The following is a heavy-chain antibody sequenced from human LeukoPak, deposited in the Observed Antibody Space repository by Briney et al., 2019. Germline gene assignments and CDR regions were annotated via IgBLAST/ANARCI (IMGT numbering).Heavy chain of an antibody. V-gene: IGHV3-48*01. CDR1: AFTLSGYS. Sequence: GESLRLACAASAFTLSGYSMNWVRQAPGKGLEWVSHIGISGAIHYGDSVKGRFTISRDNAKNSVYLQMNSLRAEDTAVYYCSTARFDYWGQGSLVTVSS. CDR3: STARFDY. J-gene: IGHJ4*02. CDR2: IGISGAI.